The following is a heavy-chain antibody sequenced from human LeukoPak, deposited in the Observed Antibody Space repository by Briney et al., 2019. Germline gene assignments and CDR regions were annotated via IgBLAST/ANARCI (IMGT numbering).Heavy chain of an antibody. CDR1: GASINSGSYY. CDR3: ARGPYSYDSSGAFDI. V-gene: IGHV4-61*02. Sequence: SQTLSLTCSVSGASINSGSYYWSWIRQPAGKGLEWIGRIYTSGSTNYNPSLKSRVTISVDTSKNQFSLKLSSVTAADTAVYFCARGPYSYDSSGAFDIWGQGTMVTVSS. D-gene: IGHD3-22*01. J-gene: IGHJ3*02. CDR2: IYTSGST.